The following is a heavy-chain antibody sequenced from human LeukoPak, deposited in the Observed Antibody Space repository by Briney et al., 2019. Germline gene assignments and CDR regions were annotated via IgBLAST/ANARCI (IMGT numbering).Heavy chain of an antibody. Sequence: SETLSLTCTVSGYSISSGYYWGWIRQPPGKGLEWIGGIYHSGSTYYNPSLKSRVTISVDTSKNQFSLKLSSVTAADTAVYYCARIDNYDYVPSIWGQGTLVTVSS. CDR1: GYSISSGYY. J-gene: IGHJ4*02. CDR3: ARIDNYDYVPSI. V-gene: IGHV4-38-2*02. D-gene: IGHD3-16*01. CDR2: IYHSGST.